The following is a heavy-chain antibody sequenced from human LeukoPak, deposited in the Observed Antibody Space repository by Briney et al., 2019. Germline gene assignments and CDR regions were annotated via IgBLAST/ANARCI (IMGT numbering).Heavy chain of an antibody. CDR1: GYSFTSYW. CDR2: IYPGDSDT. CDR3: ARVDTAMAKYYYGMDV. D-gene: IGHD5-18*01. Sequence: GESLKISCKGSGYSFTSYWIGWVRQMPGKGLEWMGIIYPGDSDTRYSPSFQGQVSISADKSITTAYLQWSSLKASDTAMYYCARVDTAMAKYYYGMDVWGQGTTVTVSS. J-gene: IGHJ6*02. V-gene: IGHV5-51*01.